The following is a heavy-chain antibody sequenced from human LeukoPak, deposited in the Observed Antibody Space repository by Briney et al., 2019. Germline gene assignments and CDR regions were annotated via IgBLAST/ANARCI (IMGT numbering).Heavy chain of an antibody. CDR2: ISGGGST. D-gene: IGHD6-19*01. CDR3: AKVDGIAVAGTVPFDY. Sequence: GGSLRLSCAASGFTFSSYAMSWVRQAPGKGLEWVSAISGGGSTYYADSVKGRFTISRDNSKNTLYLQMNSLRAEDTAVYYCAKVDGIAVAGTVPFDYWGQGTLVTVSS. CDR1: GFTFSSYA. V-gene: IGHV3-23*01. J-gene: IGHJ4*02.